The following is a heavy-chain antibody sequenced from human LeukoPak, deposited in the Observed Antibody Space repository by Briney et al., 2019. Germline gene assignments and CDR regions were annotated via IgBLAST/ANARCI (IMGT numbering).Heavy chain of an antibody. CDR3: TRSGNHAFDY. V-gene: IGHV3-23*01. CDR2: VSGSGGST. J-gene: IGHJ4*02. CDR1: GFTFSSYA. D-gene: IGHD3-3*01. Sequence: GGSLRLSCAASGFTFSSYAMNWVRQAPGKGLEWVSGVSGSGGSTYYADSVKGRFTISRDNSKNTLYLQMNSLRVEDTAVYYCTRSGNHAFDYWGRGTLVTVSS.